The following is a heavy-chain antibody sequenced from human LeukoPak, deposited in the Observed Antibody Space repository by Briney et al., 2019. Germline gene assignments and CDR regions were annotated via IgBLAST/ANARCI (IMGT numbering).Heavy chain of an antibody. CDR3: TRGRAAGD. Sequence: ASVKVSCKASGYTFTNNDINWVRQATGQGIEWMGWVSPDSGDTGYAPNFRGRATMTTDTSINTAYMELTSLTSEDTAIYYCTRGRAAGDWGQGALVTVSS. D-gene: IGHD6-19*01. CDR2: VSPDSGDT. J-gene: IGHJ4*02. V-gene: IGHV1-8*01. CDR1: GYTFTNND.